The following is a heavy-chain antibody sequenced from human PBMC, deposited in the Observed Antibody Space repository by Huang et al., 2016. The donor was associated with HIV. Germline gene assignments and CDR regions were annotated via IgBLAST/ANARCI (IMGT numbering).Heavy chain of an antibody. CDR3: AKDVRMFDP. Sequence: EVQLLESGGGLVQPGGSLRLSCAAAGFIFSSYAMSWVRQALWKGVEWGSAIRGSGGSTYYADSGKGRFTISRDNSKNTLYLQMNSLRGEDTAVYYCAKDVRMFDPWGQGTLVTVSS. CDR2: IRGSGGST. V-gene: IGHV3-23*01. CDR1: GFIFSSYA. J-gene: IGHJ5*02.